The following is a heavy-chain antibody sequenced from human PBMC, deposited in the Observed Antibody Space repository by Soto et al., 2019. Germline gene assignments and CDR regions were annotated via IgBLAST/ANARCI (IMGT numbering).Heavy chain of an antibody. Sequence: QLQLQESGPGLVKPSETLSLTCTVSGGSISSSGYYWGWIRQPPGKGLEWIGSIYYTGTTYYNPSLKTRLNISVDTSNAQFTGKRSSVTAANTTVYYCARKLSWGYCYFDLWGRGTLITVSS. J-gene: IGHJ2*01. CDR1: GGSISSSGYY. CDR2: IYYTGTT. D-gene: IGHD7-27*01. CDR3: ARKLSWGYCYFDL. V-gene: IGHV4-39*01.